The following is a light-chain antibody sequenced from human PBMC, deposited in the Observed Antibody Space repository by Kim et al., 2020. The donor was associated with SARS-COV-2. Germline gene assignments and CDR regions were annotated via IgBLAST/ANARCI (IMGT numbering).Light chain of an antibody. CDR2: QVT. Sequence: QSALTQPASVSGSPGQSITISCTGSSHDVGSYDLVSWYQHHPGKAPKLIIYQVTERPLGVSNRFSGSKSVNTASLTISGLQAEDEADYYCCSYTGTSTLDVVFGGGTQLTVL. V-gene: IGLV2-23*02. CDR1: SHDVGSYDL. CDR3: CSYTGTSTLDVV. J-gene: IGLJ2*01.